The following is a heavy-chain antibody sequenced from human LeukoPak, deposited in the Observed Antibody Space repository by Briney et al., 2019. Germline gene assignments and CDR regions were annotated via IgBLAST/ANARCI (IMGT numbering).Heavy chain of an antibody. CDR2: INPSGGST. D-gene: IGHD6-19*01. CDR3: ARDLRGRGYSSGWYELDAFDI. J-gene: IGHJ3*02. CDR1: GYTFTSYY. Sequence: GASVKLSCKASGYTFTSYYMHWVRQAPGQGLEWMGIINPSGGSTSYAQKFQGRVTMTRDTSTSTVYMELSSLRSEDTAVYYCARDLRGRGYSSGWYELDAFDIWGQGTMVTVSS. V-gene: IGHV1-46*03.